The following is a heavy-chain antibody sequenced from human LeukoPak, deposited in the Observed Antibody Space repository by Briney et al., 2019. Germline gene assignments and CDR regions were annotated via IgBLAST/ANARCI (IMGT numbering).Heavy chain of an antibody. Sequence: GALSLSFAASGSPFSRTWMSWVRRAPGKGLEWVAVMRLAGSATYYVESVKGRFTISRDNTKNLLYLQMNNLRVEDTAVYYCVVDRGARWGQGTLVTVSS. CDR2: MRLAGSAT. D-gene: IGHD2-2*01. CDR1: GSPFSRTW. J-gene: IGHJ4*02. CDR3: VVDRGAR. V-gene: IGHV3-7*01.